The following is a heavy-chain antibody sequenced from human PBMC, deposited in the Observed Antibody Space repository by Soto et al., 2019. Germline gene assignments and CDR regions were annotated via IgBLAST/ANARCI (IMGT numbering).Heavy chain of an antibody. D-gene: IGHD3-10*01. Sequence: GGSLRLSCAASGFTFSSYSMNWVRQAPGKGLEWVSSISSSSSYIYYADSVKGRFTISRDNSKNSLYLQMNSLRAEDTAVYYCARGGEIEVGYYGSGSYPPYYYYMDVWGKGTTVTVSS. CDR1: GFTFSSYS. V-gene: IGHV3-21*01. J-gene: IGHJ6*03. CDR2: ISSSSSYI. CDR3: ARGGEIEVGYYGSGSYPPYYYYMDV.